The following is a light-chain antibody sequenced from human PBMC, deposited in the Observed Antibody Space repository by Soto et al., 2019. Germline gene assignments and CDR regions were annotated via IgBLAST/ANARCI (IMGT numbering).Light chain of an antibody. Sequence: QSVLTQPASVSGSPGQSITISCTGTSSDIGAYNYVSWYQQHPGKAPKLLIYEVTNRPSGVSDRFSGSKSGNTASLTISGLQAEDEANYYCSSYTTLSNRVFGPGTKVTVL. CDR3: SSYTTLSNRV. CDR1: SSDIGAYNY. V-gene: IGLV2-14*01. CDR2: EVT. J-gene: IGLJ1*01.